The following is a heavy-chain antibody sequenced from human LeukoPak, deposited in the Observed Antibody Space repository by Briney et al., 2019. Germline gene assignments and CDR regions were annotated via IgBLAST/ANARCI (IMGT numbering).Heavy chain of an antibody. D-gene: IGHD3-22*01. V-gene: IGHV3-33*08. CDR2: IWYDGSNK. CDR3: ARDYYYDSSGYWDYYFDY. CDR1: GFTFSSIA. J-gene: IGHJ4*02. Sequence: PGGSLRLSCAASGFTFSSIAMTWVRQAPGKGLEWVAVIWYDGSNKYYADSVKGRFTISRDNSKNTLYLEMNSLRAEDTAVYYCARDYYYDSSGYWDYYFDYWGQGTLVSVSS.